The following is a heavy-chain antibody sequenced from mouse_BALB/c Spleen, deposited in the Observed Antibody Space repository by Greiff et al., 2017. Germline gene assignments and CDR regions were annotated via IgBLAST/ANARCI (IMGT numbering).Heavy chain of an antibody. CDR2: IDPENGNT. Sequence: VQLQQSGAELVRPGASVKMSCKASGFNIKDYYMHWVKQRPEKGLEWIGWIDPENGNTKSDPKIQGKAIITADTSSNTAYMQLSSQTSEDTAVYYCTRKAVYCFDYWGQGTTLTVSS. CDR3: TRKAVYCFDY. CDR1: GFNIKDYY. J-gene: IGHJ2*01. V-gene: IGHV14-1*02.